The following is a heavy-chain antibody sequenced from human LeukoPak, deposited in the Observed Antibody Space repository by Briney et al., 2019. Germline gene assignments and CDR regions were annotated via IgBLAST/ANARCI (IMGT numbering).Heavy chain of an antibody. CDR1: GGSISSSSYY. CDR3: ARVCASCYWSFDY. D-gene: IGHD2-15*01. V-gene: IGHV4-39*07. J-gene: IGHJ4*02. CDR2: IYYSGST. Sequence: SETLSLTCTVSGGSISSSSYYWGWIRQPPGKGLEWIGSIYYSGSTYYNPSLKSRVTISVDTSKNQFSLKLSSVTAADTAVYYCARVCASCYWSFDYWGQGTLVTVSS.